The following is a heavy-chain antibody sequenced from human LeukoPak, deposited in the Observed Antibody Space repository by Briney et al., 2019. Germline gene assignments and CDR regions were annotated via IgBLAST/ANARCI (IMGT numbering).Heavy chain of an antibody. CDR2: ISGSGDSA. CDR1: GFTFISHA. V-gene: IGHV3-23*01. Sequence: TGGSLRLSCAASGFTFISHAMTWVRQAPGKGLEWVSAISGSGDSAYYADSVKGRFAISRDNSKNTLYLQMNSLRAEDTAVYYCAKGRRFGQFFDYWGQGTLVTVSS. J-gene: IGHJ4*02. D-gene: IGHD3-10*01. CDR3: AKGRRFGQFFDY.